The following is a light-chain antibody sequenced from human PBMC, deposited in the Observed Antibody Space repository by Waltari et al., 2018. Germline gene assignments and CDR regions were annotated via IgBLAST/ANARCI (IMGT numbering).Light chain of an antibody. Sequence: QSALTQPPSASGSPGQSVTISCTGTSRDIGGSNFVSWYQQRPGKAPRFLIYDVNKRPSGVSDRFSGSKSGNTASLTVSGLQPDDEATYYCSAFAGSNNVGVFGGGTKLTVL. CDR2: DVN. CDR3: SAFAGSNNVGV. J-gene: IGLJ3*02. V-gene: IGLV2-8*01. CDR1: SRDIGGSNF.